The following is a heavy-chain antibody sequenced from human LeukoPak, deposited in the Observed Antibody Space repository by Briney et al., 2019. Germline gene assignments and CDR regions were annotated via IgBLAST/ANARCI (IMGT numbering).Heavy chain of an antibody. V-gene: IGHV3-74*01. CDR1: GFTFRNYW. D-gene: IGHD1-26*01. J-gene: IGHJ4*02. Sequence: PGGSLRLSCAASGFTFRNYWMHWVRQAPGKGLVWVSRVNGDGSSTNYADSVKGRFTISRDIAKNTLYLQMNSLRAEDTAVYYCAREGVGATFDYWGQGTLVTVSA. CDR2: VNGDGSST. CDR3: AREGVGATFDY.